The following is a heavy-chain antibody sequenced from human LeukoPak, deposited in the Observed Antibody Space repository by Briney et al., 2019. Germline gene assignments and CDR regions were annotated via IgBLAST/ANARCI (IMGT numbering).Heavy chain of an antibody. CDR2: IRQDGSEK. CDR1: GFTFSSYW. CDR3: ARDLDYGELDY. D-gene: IGHD4-17*01. Sequence: GGSLRLSCAASGFTFSSYWMSWVRQAPGKGLEWVANIRQDGSEKYYVDSVKGRFTISRDNAKNSLYLQMNSLRAEDTAVYYCARDLDYGELDYWGQGTLVTVSS. V-gene: IGHV3-7*01. J-gene: IGHJ4*02.